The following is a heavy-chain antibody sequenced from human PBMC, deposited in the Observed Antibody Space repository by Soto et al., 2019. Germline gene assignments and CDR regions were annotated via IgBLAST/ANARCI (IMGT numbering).Heavy chain of an antibody. CDR1: GYTFTSYD. V-gene: IGHV1-8*01. CDR2: MNPNSGNT. Sequence: ASVKVSCKASGYTFTSYDINWVRQATGQGLEWMGWMNPNSGNTGYAQKFQGRVTMTRNTSISTAYMELSSLRSEDTAVYYCARGARGYCSSTSCHFDYWGQGTLVTVS. CDR3: ARGARGYCSSTSCHFDY. J-gene: IGHJ4*02. D-gene: IGHD2-2*03.